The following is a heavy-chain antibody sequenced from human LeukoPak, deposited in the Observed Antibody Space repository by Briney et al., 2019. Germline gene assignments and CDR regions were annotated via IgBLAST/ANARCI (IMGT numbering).Heavy chain of an antibody. CDR2: INAGTGKT. D-gene: IGHD6-19*01. Sequence: GASVKLSSKASGYRFTSDMYAIHWMRQPPGHRLEWLGYINAGTGKTMYSQKFQGRVTITGDTYASTVSMELSSLTSEDTATYYCARDSDSSGWSWVYWGQGTLLIVSS. CDR3: ARDSDSSGWSWVY. V-gene: IGHV1-3*01. J-gene: IGHJ4*02. CDR1: GYRFTSDMYA.